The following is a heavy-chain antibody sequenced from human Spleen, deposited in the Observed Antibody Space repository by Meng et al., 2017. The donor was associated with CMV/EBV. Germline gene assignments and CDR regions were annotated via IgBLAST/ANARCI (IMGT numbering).Heavy chain of an antibody. D-gene: IGHD3-10*01. V-gene: IGHV4-39*01. CDR2: IYYSGST. CDR3: ARTYYYGSGTYRREPGFDY. CDR1: ISGIRYY. Sequence: ISGIRYYWGWIRQPPGKGLEWIGNIYYSGSTYYNPSLKSRATISVDTSKNQFSLRLTSVTVADTAVYYCARTYYYGSGTYRREPGFDYWGQGTLVTVSS. J-gene: IGHJ4*02.